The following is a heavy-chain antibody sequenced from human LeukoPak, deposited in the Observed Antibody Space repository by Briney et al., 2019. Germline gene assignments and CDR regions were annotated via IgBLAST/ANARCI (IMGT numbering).Heavy chain of an antibody. CDR2: IGGSGGST. CDR1: GFTFSSYA. CDR3: AKDLGEGYSSSAGVH. Sequence: GGSLRLSCAASGFTFSSYAMSWVRQAPGKGLEWVSAIGGSGGSTYYADSVKGRFTISRDNSKNTLYLQMNSLRAEDTAVYYCAKDLGEGYSSSAGVHWGQGTLVTVSS. J-gene: IGHJ4*02. V-gene: IGHV3-23*01. D-gene: IGHD6-13*01.